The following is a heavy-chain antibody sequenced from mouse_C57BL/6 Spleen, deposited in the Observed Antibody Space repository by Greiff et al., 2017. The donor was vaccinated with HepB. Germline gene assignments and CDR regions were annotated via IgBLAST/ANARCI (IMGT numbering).Heavy chain of an antibody. CDR2: IHPNSGST. CDR1: GYTFTSYW. J-gene: IGHJ4*01. CDR3: ARSGGSSAGG. V-gene: IGHV1-64*01. D-gene: IGHD1-1*01. Sequence: QVQLKQPGAELVKPGASVKLSCKASGYTFTSYWMHWVKQRPGQGLEWIGMIHPNSGSTNYNEKFKSKATLTVDKSSSTAYMQLSSLTSEDSAVYYCARSGGSSAGGWGQGTSVTVSS.